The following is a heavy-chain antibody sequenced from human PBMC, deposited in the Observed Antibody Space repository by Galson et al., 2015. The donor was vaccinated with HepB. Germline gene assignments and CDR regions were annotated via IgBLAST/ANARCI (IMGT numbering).Heavy chain of an antibody. CDR1: GFTFSSYG. J-gene: IGHJ6*02. D-gene: IGHD3-16*02. CDR2: IWYDGSNK. Sequence: SLRLSCAASGFTFSSYGMHWVRQAPGKGLEWVAVIWYDGSNKYYADSVKGRFTISRDNSKNTLYLQMNSLRAEDTAVYYCAKDQIGYTYFYYGMDVWGQGTTVTVSS. CDR3: AKDQIGYTYFYYGMDV. V-gene: IGHV3-33*06.